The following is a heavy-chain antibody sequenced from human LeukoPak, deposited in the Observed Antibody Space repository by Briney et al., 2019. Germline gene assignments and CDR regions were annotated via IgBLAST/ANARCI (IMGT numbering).Heavy chain of an antibody. CDR1: GFTFSNYE. Sequence: PGGSLRLSCAASGFTFSNYEMNWVRQAPGKGLEWVSYISSSGSTIYYADSVKGRFTISRDNAKNSLYLQMNSLRAEDTAVYYCTRVLRFGITIFGVIAAYGMDVWGQGTTVTVSS. J-gene: IGHJ6*02. CDR2: ISSSGSTI. V-gene: IGHV3-48*03. CDR3: TRVLRFGITIFGVIAAYGMDV. D-gene: IGHD3-3*01.